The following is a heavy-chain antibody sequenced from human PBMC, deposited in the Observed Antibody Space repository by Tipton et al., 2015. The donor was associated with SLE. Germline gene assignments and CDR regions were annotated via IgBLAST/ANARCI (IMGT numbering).Heavy chain of an antibody. CDR1: GFSFSTYL. V-gene: IGHV3-7*01. Sequence: SLRLSCAASGFSFSTYLMTWVRQAPGKGLEWVGNIKKDGSRRYYVDSVEGRFTISREHAKNSLYLQMNSLRAEDTAVYYCATDTPRAFDFWGQGTMVTVSS. CDR2: IKKDGSRR. J-gene: IGHJ3*01. D-gene: IGHD2-15*01. CDR3: ATDTPRAFDF.